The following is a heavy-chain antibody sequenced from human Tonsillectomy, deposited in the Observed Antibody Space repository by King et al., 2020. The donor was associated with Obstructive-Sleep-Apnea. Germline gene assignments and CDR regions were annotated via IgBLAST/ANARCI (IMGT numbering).Heavy chain of an antibody. CDR3: AKDRQRGYSYGTEFDY. D-gene: IGHD5-18*01. Sequence: VQLVESGGGLVQPGGSLRLSCAAPGFTFSSYAMSWVRQAPGKGLEWVSLISGSGGTTYYADSVKGRFTISRDNSKNTLYLQMNSLRAEDTAVYYCAKDRQRGYSYGTEFDYWGQGTLVTLSS. J-gene: IGHJ4*02. CDR1: GFTFSSYA. CDR2: ISGSGGTT. V-gene: IGHV3-23*04.